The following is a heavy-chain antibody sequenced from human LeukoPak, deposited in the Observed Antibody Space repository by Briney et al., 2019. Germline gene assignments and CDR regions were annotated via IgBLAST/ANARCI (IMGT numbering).Heavy chain of an antibody. CDR1: GFTFSSYA. Sequence: GGSLKLSCAASGFTFSSYAMSWVRQAPGKGLEWVSAISGSGGSTYYADSVKGRFTISRDNSKNTLYLQMNSLRAEDTAVYYCAKEVKRITTFGVVENWFDPWGQGTLVTVSS. D-gene: IGHD3-3*01. V-gene: IGHV3-23*01. CDR2: ISGSGGST. CDR3: AKEVKRITTFGVVENWFDP. J-gene: IGHJ5*02.